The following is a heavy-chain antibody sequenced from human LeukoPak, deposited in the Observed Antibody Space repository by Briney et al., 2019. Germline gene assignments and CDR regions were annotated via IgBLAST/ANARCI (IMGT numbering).Heavy chain of an antibody. J-gene: IGHJ6*03. CDR3: AKSVAASYYYMDV. CDR2: IPFDGSDE. V-gene: IGHV3-30*02. D-gene: IGHD4-23*01. Sequence: GGSLRLSCEVSGFRLTTYGTHWVRQAPGKGLEWVAYIPFDGSDEYYVVSVKGRFSISRDNSKNTLFLQMNSLRSDDSAVYYCAKSVAASYYYMDVWGKGTTVTVSS. CDR1: GFRLTTYG.